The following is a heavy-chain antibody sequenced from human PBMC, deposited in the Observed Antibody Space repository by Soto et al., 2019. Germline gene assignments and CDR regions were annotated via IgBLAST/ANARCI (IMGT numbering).Heavy chain of an antibody. Sequence: QVQLVESGGGVVQPGRSLRLSCAASGFTFSSYGMHWVRQAPGKGLEWVAVISYDGSNKYYADSVKGRFTISRDNSKKTKYMQMNSLRAEDTAVYYCAKDFCSGGSCYYYYGMDVWGQGTTVTVSS. V-gene: IGHV3-30*18. D-gene: IGHD2-15*01. J-gene: IGHJ6*02. CDR2: ISYDGSNK. CDR1: GFTFSSYG. CDR3: AKDFCSGGSCYYYYGMDV.